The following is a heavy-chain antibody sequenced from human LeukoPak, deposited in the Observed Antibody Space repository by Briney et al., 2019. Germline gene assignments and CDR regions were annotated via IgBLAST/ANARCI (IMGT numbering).Heavy chain of an antibody. CDR2: ISSNGGST. CDR3: ARDPTTNDDFAIDI. Sequence: PGGSLRLSCAASGFTFSSYAMHWVRQAPGKGLEYVSAISSNGGSTYYANSVKGRFTISRDNSKNTLYLQMGSLRAEDMAVYYCARDPTTNDDFAIDIWGQGTMVTVSS. V-gene: IGHV3-64*01. D-gene: IGHD4-17*01. CDR1: GFTFSSYA. J-gene: IGHJ3*02.